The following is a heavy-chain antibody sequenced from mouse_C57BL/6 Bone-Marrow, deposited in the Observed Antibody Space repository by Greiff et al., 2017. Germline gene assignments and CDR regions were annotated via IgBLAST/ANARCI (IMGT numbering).Heavy chain of an antibody. CDR1: GYTFTSYW. Sequence: VQLQQPGAELVKPGASVTLSCKASGYTFTSYWMHWVKQRPGQGLEWIGMIHPNSGSTNYNEKFKSKATLTVDKSSSTAYMQLSSLTSEDSAVYYCARCPNYYGSSPFAYWGQGTLVTVAA. D-gene: IGHD1-1*01. CDR3: ARCPNYYGSSPFAY. V-gene: IGHV1-64*01. CDR2: IHPNSGST. J-gene: IGHJ3*01.